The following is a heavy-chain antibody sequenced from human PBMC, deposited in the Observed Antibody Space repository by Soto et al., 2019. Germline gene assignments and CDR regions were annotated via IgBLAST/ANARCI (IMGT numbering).Heavy chain of an antibody. Sequence: QVQLVQSGAEVKKPGSSVTVSCKASGGTFSSYAISWVRQAPGQGLEWMGGVIPIFGTASYAQKLQGRVTITADESTSTAYMELNSLKSEDTAVYYCARVCSSTSCHRRGYYYGMDVWGQGTTVTVSS. CDR2: VIPIFGTA. D-gene: IGHD2-2*02. V-gene: IGHV1-69*01. CDR1: GGTFSSYA. CDR3: ARVCSSTSCHRRGYYYGMDV. J-gene: IGHJ6*02.